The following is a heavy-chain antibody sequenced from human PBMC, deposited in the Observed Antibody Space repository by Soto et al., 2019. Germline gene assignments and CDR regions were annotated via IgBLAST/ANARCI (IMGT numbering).Heavy chain of an antibody. CDR3: ARDHPHSYGVYYFDY. CDR1: GGSISNYY. CDR2: IYSSGST. Sequence: SETLSLICTVSGGSISNYYWNWIRQSPGKGLEWIGYIYSSGSTHYNPSLQNRVTISIDTSKNQVSLKVNSVTAADTAVYYCARDHPHSYGVYYFDYWGQGTPVTVS. J-gene: IGHJ4*02. V-gene: IGHV4-59*01. D-gene: IGHD5-18*01.